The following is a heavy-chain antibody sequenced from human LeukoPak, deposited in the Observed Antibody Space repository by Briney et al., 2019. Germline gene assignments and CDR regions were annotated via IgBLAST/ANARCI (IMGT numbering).Heavy chain of an antibody. CDR1: GGSISSGGYS. J-gene: IGHJ3*02. V-gene: IGHV4-30-2*01. CDR2: IYHSGST. CDR3: ARDTGAFDI. D-gene: IGHD1-1*01. Sequence: PSETPSLTCAVSGGSISSGGYSWSWIRQPPGKGLEWIGYIYHSGSTYYNPSLKSRVTISVDRSKNQFSLKLSSVTAADTAVYYCARDTGAFDIWGQGTMVTVSS.